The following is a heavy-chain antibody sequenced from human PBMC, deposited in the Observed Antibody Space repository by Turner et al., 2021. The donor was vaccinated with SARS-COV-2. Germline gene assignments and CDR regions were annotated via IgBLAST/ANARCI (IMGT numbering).Heavy chain of an antibody. CDR1: GITVSSYY. CDR3: ARDLYYYGMDV. J-gene: IGHJ6*02. V-gene: IGHV3-66*01. Sequence: EVQLVESGGGLVQPGGSLRLSCAASGITVSSYYMSWVRQAPGKGLEWVSVIYSGGNTYYADSVKGRFTISRDNSKNTLYLQMNSLRAEDTAVYYCARDLYYYGMDVWGQGTTVTVSS. CDR2: IYSGGNT.